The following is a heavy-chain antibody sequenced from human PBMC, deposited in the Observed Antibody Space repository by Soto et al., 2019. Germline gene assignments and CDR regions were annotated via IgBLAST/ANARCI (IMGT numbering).Heavy chain of an antibody. D-gene: IGHD3-22*01. CDR3: ARGTYYYDSSGYSLYFQH. CDR1: GGSISSGGYY. V-gene: IGHV4-31*03. Sequence: SETLSLTCTVSGGSISSGGYYWSWIRQHPGKGLEWIGYIYYSGSTYYNPSLKSRVTISVDTSKNQFSLKLSSVTAADTAVYYCARGTYYYDSSGYSLYFQHWGQGTLVNVSS. J-gene: IGHJ1*01. CDR2: IYYSGST.